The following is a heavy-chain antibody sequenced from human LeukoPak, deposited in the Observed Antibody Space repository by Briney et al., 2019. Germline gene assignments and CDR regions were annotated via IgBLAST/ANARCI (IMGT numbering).Heavy chain of an antibody. J-gene: IGHJ4*02. V-gene: IGHV4-30-2*01. CDR3: ARVAPERGIVGARYFDY. Sequence: SETLSLTCAVSGGSISSGGYSWSWIRQPPGKGLEWIGYIYHSGSTYYNPSLKSRVTISVDRSKNQFSLKLSSVTAADTAVYYCARVAPERGIVGARYFDYWGQGTLVTVSS. CDR1: GGSISSGGYS. CDR2: IYHSGST. D-gene: IGHD1-26*01.